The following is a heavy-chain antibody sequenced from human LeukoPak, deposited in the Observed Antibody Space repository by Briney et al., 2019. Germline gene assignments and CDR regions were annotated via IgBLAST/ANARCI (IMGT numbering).Heavy chain of an antibody. J-gene: IGHJ4*02. V-gene: IGHV3-23*01. CDR3: ARDSLYSSSPGLDY. D-gene: IGHD6-6*01. Sequence: GGSLRLSCAASGFTFSSYAMSWVRQAPGKGLEWVSAISGSGGSTYYADSVKGRFTISRDNSKNTLYLQLNSLRAEDTAVYYCARDSLYSSSPGLDYWGQGTLVTVSS. CDR2: ISGSGGST. CDR1: GFTFSSYA.